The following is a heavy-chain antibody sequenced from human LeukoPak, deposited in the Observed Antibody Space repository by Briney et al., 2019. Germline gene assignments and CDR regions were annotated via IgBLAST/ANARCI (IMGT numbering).Heavy chain of an antibody. CDR1: GFTFSNYA. Sequence: PGGSLRLSCAASGFTFSNYAMHWVRQAPGKGLEWVAVISCDGTNKYYADSVKGRFTISRDNSKNTLYVQLNSLRAEDTAVYSCASHYDTSGYHYFDFWGQGTLVTVSS. J-gene: IGHJ4*02. V-gene: IGHV3-30-3*01. CDR2: ISCDGTNK. D-gene: IGHD3-22*01. CDR3: ASHYDTSGYHYFDF.